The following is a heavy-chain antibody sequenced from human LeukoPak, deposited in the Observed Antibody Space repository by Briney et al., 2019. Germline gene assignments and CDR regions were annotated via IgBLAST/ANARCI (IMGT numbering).Heavy chain of an antibody. Sequence: GGSLRLSCAASGFTFSSYGMHWVRQAPGKGLEWVAVISYDGSNKYYADSVKGRFTISRDNSKNTLYLQMNSLRAEDTAVYYCATHLSGWKERDAFDIWGQGTMVTVSS. CDR3: ATHLSGWKERDAFDI. V-gene: IGHV3-30*03. CDR1: GFTFSSYG. J-gene: IGHJ3*02. D-gene: IGHD1-26*01. CDR2: ISYDGSNK.